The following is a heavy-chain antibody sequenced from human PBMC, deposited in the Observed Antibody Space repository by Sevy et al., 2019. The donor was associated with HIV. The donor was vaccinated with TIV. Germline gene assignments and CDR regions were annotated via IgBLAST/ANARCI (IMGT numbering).Heavy chain of an antibody. D-gene: IGHD1-26*01. J-gene: IGHJ3*02. V-gene: IGHV3-74*01. CDR3: ARGSGSYEVWNDAFDI. Sequence: GGSLRLSCAASGFTFSSYWMHWVRQAPGKGLVWVSRINSDGSSTSYADSVKGRFTISRDNAKNPLYLQMNSLRAEDTAVYYCARGSGSYEVWNDAFDIWGQGTMVTVSS. CDR1: GFTFSSYW. CDR2: INSDGSST.